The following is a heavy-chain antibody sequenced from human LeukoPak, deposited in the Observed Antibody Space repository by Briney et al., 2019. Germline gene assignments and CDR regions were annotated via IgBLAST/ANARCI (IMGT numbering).Heavy chain of an antibody. D-gene: IGHD3/OR15-3a*01. Sequence: ASVKVSCKASGYSFTSFGISWVRQAPGQGLEWVGWISAYNGNTRSAQKFQGRVSMTTDTSTSTAYMELRSLRFDDTAVFYCVRDLGVDTSMIFFDYWGQGTLVTVSS. CDR1: GYSFTSFG. V-gene: IGHV1-18*01. J-gene: IGHJ4*02. CDR2: ISAYNGNT. CDR3: VRDLGVDTSMIFFDY.